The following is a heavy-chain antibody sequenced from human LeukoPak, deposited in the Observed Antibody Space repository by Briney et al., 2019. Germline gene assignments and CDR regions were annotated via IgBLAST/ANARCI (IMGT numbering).Heavy chain of an antibody. Sequence: SCKASGGTFSSYAMSWVRQAPGKGLEWVSAISGSGGSTYYADSVKGRFTISRDNSKNTLYLQMNSLRAEDTAVYYCAKDSDYDFWSGYPNSFDPWGQGTLVTVSS. D-gene: IGHD3-3*01. CDR3: AKDSDYDFWSGYPNSFDP. J-gene: IGHJ5*02. V-gene: IGHV3-23*01. CDR1: GGTFSSYA. CDR2: ISGSGGST.